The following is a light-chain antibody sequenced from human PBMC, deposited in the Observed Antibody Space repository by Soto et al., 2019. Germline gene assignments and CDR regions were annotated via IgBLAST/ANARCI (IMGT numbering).Light chain of an antibody. CDR3: QQRSNWPST. J-gene: IGKJ4*01. CDR2: DAS. CDR1: QSVSSY. Sequence: EIVLTQSPATLSSSRGERAALYCRTSQSVSSYLAWYQQKPCQAPRLLIYDASKRATGIPASCSGSGSGTDFTLTISSLEPEDFAVYFCQQRSNWPSTFVGGTKVEI. V-gene: IGKV3-11*01.